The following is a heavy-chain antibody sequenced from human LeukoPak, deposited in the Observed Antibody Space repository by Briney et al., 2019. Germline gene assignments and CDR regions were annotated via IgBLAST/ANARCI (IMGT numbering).Heavy chain of an antibody. D-gene: IGHD6-19*01. CDR1: GFTFSTHG. J-gene: IGHJ4*02. CDR3: AKSAGGWYHDY. Sequence: GGSLRLSCEGSGFTFSTHGMSWVRQAPGKGLEWVSSICSTDIFFGDSVKGRFAISRDNSKNMLYLQMTSLRGEDTAIYYCAKSAGGWYHDYWGQGTLVTVSS. CDR2: ICSTDI. V-gene: IGHV3-23*01.